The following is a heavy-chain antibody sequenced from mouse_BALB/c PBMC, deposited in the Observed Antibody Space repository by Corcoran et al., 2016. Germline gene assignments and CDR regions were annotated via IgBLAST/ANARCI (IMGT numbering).Heavy chain of an antibody. CDR1: GYTFTHYG. CDR3: ANGYYVDY. Sequence: QIQLVQSGPELKKPGETVKISCKASGYTFTHYGMNWVKQAPGKGLKWMGWINTYTGEPTYADDFKVRFAFSLETSASTAYLQINNLKNEDMATYFCANGYYVDYWGQGTTLTVSS. CDR2: INTYTGEP. V-gene: IGHV9-1*02. J-gene: IGHJ2*01.